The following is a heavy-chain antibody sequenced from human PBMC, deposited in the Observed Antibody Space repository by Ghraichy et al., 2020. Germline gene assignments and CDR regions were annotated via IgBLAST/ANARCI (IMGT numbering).Heavy chain of an antibody. CDR3: AKDIVRRNSYYFGMDV. D-gene: IGHD3-10*01. J-gene: IGHJ6*02. Sequence: GGSLRLSCAASGFTFDDYAMHWVRQAPGKGLEWVSGITWNSGSIGYADSVKGRFTISRDNAKNSLYLQMNSLRAEDTALYYCAKDIVRRNSYYFGMDVWGQGATVTVSS. CDR2: ITWNSGSI. V-gene: IGHV3-9*01. CDR1: GFTFDDYA.